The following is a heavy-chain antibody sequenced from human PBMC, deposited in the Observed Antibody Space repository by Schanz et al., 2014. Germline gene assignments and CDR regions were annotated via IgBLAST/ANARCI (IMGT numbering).Heavy chain of an antibody. CDR2: ISSGSSYA. J-gene: IGHJ6*02. V-gene: IGHV3-11*05. Sequence: QVQLVESGGGFVQPGGSLGLSCVVSGFTVSSDHMSWIRQAPGKGLEWVSDISSGSSYANYADSVKGRFTISRDNAKNSLYLQINSLRAEDTAVFYCAKGMGYCSGGTCYDYYYYGLDVWGQGTTVTVSS. CDR1: GFTVSSDH. D-gene: IGHD2-15*01. CDR3: AKGMGYCSGGTCYDYYYYGLDV.